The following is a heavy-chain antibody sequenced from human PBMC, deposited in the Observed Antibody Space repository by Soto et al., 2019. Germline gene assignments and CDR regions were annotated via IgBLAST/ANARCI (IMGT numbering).Heavy chain of an antibody. V-gene: IGHV4-30-4*01. Sequence: VQLQESGPGLVTPSQTLSLTCTVFGGSVSIGDYLWSWIRQRPGKGLEWIGYIHDSGNTYYNPSLKSRVTIALDTSKNQFSLKVTSMTAADTAVYFWARARGGDSGDYASLFDRWGQGNLVTVSS. CDR3: ARARGGDSGDYASLFDR. CDR2: IHDSGNT. D-gene: IGHD4-17*01. J-gene: IGHJ5*02. CDR1: GGSVSIGDYL.